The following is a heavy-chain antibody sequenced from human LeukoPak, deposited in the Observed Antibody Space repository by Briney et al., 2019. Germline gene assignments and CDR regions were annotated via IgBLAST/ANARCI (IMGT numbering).Heavy chain of an antibody. CDR1: GGSISSYC. CDR3: AREGVIFDY. D-gene: IGHD3-10*01. J-gene: IGHJ4*02. CDR2: IYYSGST. Sequence: SETLSLTCTVSGGSISSYCWSWIRQPPGKGLEWIGYIYYSGSTNYNPSLKSRVTISVDTSKNQFSLKLSSVTAADTAVYYCAREGVIFDYWGQGTLVTVSS. V-gene: IGHV4-59*01.